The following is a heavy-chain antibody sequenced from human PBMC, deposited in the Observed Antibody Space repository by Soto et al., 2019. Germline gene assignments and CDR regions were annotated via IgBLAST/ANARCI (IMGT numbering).Heavy chain of an antibody. CDR3: ASPILLWFGELYDAFDI. CDR2: IYSGGST. V-gene: IGHV3-53*01. J-gene: IGHJ3*02. D-gene: IGHD3-10*01. CDR1: GFTVSSNY. Sequence: GGSLRLSCAASGFTVSSNYMSWVRKAPGKGLEWVSVIYSGGSTYYADSVKGRFTISRDNSKNTLYLQMNSLRAEDTAVYYCASPILLWFGELYDAFDIWGQGTMVTVSS.